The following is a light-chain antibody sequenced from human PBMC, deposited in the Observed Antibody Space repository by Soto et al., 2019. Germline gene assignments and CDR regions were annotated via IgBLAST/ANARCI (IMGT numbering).Light chain of an antibody. CDR3: NSFRVSHLYV. V-gene: IGLV2-14*01. Sequence: QSALTQPASVPGSPGQTITISCTGTSSDIGGYNAVSWYQHHPGKAPKLIIYEVTHRPSGVSDRFSASKSGNTASLTISGLQAEDEADYYCNSFRVSHLYVFGTGTKVTVL. CDR2: EVT. CDR1: SSDIGGYNA. J-gene: IGLJ1*01.